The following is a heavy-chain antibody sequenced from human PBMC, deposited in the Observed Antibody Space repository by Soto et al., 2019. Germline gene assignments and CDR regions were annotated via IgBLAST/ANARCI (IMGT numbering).Heavy chain of an antibody. V-gene: IGHV1-18*01. J-gene: IGHJ3*02. Sequence: VQLVQSGAEVKKPGASVKVSCKASGYTFTSYGISWVRQAPGQGLEWMGWISAYNGNTNSAQKLQGRGTMTTDTSTSPAYMELRSLRSDDTAVYYCARDLPFIAVAGTRSFDIWGQGTMVTVSS. CDR1: GYTFTSYG. D-gene: IGHD6-19*01. CDR3: ARDLPFIAVAGTRSFDI. CDR2: ISAYNGNT.